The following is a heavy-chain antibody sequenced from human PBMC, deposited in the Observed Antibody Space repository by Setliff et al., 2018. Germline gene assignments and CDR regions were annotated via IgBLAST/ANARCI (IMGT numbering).Heavy chain of an antibody. CDR3: ARGHLPVTDYGRDY. D-gene: IGHD4-17*01. CDR2: INQDGSGK. CDR1: GFTFSSFW. V-gene: IGHV3-7*01. J-gene: IGHJ4*02. Sequence: GGSLRLSCAASGFTFSSFWMSWVRQSPGKGLEWVANINQDGSGKYYVDSVKGRFTISRDNAKNSLSLQMNGLRAEDTSVYYCARGHLPVTDYGRDYWGQGTLVTVSS.